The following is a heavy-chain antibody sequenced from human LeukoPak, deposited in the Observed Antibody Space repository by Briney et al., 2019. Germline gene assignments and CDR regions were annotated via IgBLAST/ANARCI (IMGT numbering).Heavy chain of an antibody. J-gene: IGHJ4*02. V-gene: IGHV4-38-2*01. Sequence: PSETLSLTCAVSGYSISSGYYWGWIRQPPGKGLEWIGSIYHSGSTYYNPSLKSRVTISVDTSKNQFSLKLSSVTAADTAVYYCARVPYYNDDWGGSYYFDYWGQGTLVTVSS. CDR2: IYHSGST. CDR1: GYSISSGYY. CDR3: ARVPYYNDDWGGSYYFDY. D-gene: IGHD3-22*01.